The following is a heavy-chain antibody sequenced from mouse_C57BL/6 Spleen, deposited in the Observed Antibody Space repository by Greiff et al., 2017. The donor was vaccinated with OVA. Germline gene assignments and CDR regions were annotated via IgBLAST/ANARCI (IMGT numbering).Heavy chain of an antibody. J-gene: IGHJ2*01. V-gene: IGHV5-6*01. Sequence: DVQLVESGGDLVKPGGSLKLSCAASGFTFSSYGMSWVRQTPDKRLEWVATISSGGSYTYYPDSVKGRFTISRDNAKNTLYLQMSSLKSEDTAMYYCARHDRGFDYWGQGTTLTVSS. CDR1: GFTFSSYG. CDR2: ISSGGSYT. CDR3: ARHDRGFDY.